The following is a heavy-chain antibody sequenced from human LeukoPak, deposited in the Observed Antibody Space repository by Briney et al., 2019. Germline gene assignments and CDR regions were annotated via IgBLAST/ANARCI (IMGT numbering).Heavy chain of an antibody. Sequence: ASVKVSCKASGYTFSGHYLHWVRQAPGQGLEWMGRINPNSGGTKYAQKFQNRVTMTSDTSVSTAYMELNGLRSDDTAIYYRTRSWIQLWTPDFDYWGQGTLVTVSS. V-gene: IGHV1-2*06. CDR1: GYTFSGHY. J-gene: IGHJ4*02. D-gene: IGHD5-18*01. CDR3: TRSWIQLWTPDFDY. CDR2: INPNSGGT.